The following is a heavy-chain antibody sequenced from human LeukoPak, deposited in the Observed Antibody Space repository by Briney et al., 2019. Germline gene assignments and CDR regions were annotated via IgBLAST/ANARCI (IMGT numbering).Heavy chain of an antibody. V-gene: IGHV4-34*01. CDR1: GGSFSGYY. CDR3: ARGAQTYYDKAPVDY. Sequence: SETLSLTCAVYGGSFSGYYWSWIRQPPGKGLEWFGEINHSGSTNYNPSLKSRVTISVDTSKSQFSLKLNSMTAADTAVYYCARGAQTYYDKAPVDYWGQGTLVTVSS. CDR2: INHSGST. D-gene: IGHD3-22*01. J-gene: IGHJ4*02.